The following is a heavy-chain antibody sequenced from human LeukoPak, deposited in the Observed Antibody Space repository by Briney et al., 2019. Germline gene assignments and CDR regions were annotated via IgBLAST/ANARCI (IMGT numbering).Heavy chain of an antibody. V-gene: IGHV4-59*01. CDR2: IYYSGST. CDR1: GGSISSYY. J-gene: IGHJ5*02. D-gene: IGHD6-19*01. CDR3: ARGTAVAGT. Sequence: PSETLSLTCTVSGGSISSYYWTWIRQPPGKGLEWIGSIYYSGSTNYNPSLKSRVTISVDTSKNQFSLKLSSVTAADTAVYFCARGTAVAGTWGQGTLVTVSS.